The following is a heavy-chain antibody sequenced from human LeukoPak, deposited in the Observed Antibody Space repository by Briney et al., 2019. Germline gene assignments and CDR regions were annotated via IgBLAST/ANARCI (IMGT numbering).Heavy chain of an antibody. D-gene: IGHD3-9*01. CDR3: ARHDILTGYYHLHFDY. Sequence: PSETLSLTCAVSGGSISSSNWWSWVRQPPGKGLEWIGRIFHTGTTDYKTSLKGRVTISVDKSKNQFSLKLTSVTAADTAVYYCARHDILTGYYHLHFDYWGHGTLVTVSS. CDR1: GGSISSSNW. CDR2: IFHTGTT. V-gene: IGHV4-4*02. J-gene: IGHJ4*01.